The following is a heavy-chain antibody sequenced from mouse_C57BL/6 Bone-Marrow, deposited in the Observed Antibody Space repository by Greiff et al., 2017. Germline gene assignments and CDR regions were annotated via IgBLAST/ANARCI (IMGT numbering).Heavy chain of an antibody. Sequence: EVKLMESGGGLVQPGESLKLSCESNEYEFPSPDMSWVRKTPEKRLALVAAINSDGGSTYYPDTMERRFIISRDNTKKTLYLQMSSLRSEDTAVYYCAGHKGYDYDWFAYWGQGNLVTVSA. CDR1: EYEFPSPD. V-gene: IGHV5-2*01. J-gene: IGHJ3*01. D-gene: IGHD2-4*01. CDR3: AGHKGYDYDWFAY. CDR2: INSDGGST.